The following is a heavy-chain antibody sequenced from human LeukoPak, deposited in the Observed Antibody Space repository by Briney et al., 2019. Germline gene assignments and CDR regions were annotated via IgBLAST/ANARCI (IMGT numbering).Heavy chain of an antibody. CDR2: IIPIFGTA. V-gene: IGHV1-69*13. D-gene: IGHD2-2*01. CDR3: ARFFCSSTSCVLDYYYGMDV. CDR1: GGTFSSHA. Sequence: SVKVSCKASGGTFSSHAISWVRQAPGQGLEWMGGIIPIFGTANYAQKFQGRVTITADESTSTAYMELSSLRSEDTAVYYCARFFCSSTSCVLDYYYGMDVWGQGTTVTVSS. J-gene: IGHJ6*02.